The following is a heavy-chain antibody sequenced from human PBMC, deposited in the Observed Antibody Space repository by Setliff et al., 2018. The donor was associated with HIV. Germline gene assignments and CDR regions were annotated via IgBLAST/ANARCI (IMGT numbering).Heavy chain of an antibody. V-gene: IGHV3-23*01. CDR2: ISGSGDST. Sequence: PGGSLRLSCAASGFTFNYHAMTWVRQAPGKGLEWVSGISGSGDSTFYAHSVKGRFTISRDNSRDTLYLEMNNLRAEDTALYYCAKDYTPTFWECNWFDVWGQGTQVTVSS. CDR3: AKDYTPTFWECNWFDV. D-gene: IGHD3-16*01. CDR1: GFTFNYHA. J-gene: IGHJ5*02.